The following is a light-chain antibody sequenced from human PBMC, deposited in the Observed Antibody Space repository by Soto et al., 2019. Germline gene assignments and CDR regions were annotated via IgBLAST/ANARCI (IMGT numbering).Light chain of an antibody. V-gene: IGKV3-20*01. CDR2: GAF. CDR1: QSLNRNY. Sequence: EVVLTQSPDTLSLSPGERATLSCRASQSLNRNYLAWYQRKPGQPPRLLMYGAFNRATDIPARFSGSVSGTDFTLTITRLEPEDFAVYYCQQYESSPPTFGQGTKVEF. CDR3: QQYESSPPT. J-gene: IGKJ1*01.